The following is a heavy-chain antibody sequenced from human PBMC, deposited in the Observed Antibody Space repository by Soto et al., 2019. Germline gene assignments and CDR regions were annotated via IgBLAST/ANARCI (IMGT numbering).Heavy chain of an antibody. J-gene: IGHJ4*02. CDR1: GFTFSSYA. D-gene: IGHD3-16*01. Sequence: QVQLVESGGGVVQPGRSLRLSCAASGFTFSSYAMHWVRQAPGKGLEWVAVISYDGSNKYYADSVKGRFTISRDNSKNTLYLQMNSLRAEDTAVYYCARDSASIVLHEGGVLDYWGQGTLVTVSS. CDR3: ARDSASIVLHEGGVLDY. CDR2: ISYDGSNK. V-gene: IGHV3-30-3*01.